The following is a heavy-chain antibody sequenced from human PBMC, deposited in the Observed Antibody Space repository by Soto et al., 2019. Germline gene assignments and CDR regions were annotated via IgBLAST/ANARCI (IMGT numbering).Heavy chain of an antibody. D-gene: IGHD4-17*01. V-gene: IGHV4-61*01. Sequence: SDTLYISCSVSGGTVSNKTYYGSWIRQPPGKRLEWIGYVYYSGTTNYNPSLKSRVTISVDLSKNQFSLRLSSVTTADTALYYCARTTAVPNTLRSRYFFDYWGQGTLVTVSS. J-gene: IGHJ4*02. CDR2: VYYSGTT. CDR1: GGTVSNKTYY. CDR3: ARTTAVPNTLRSRYFFDY.